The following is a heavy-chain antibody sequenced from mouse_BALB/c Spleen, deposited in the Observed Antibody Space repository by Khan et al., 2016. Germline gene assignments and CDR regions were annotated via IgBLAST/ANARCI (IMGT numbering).Heavy chain of an antibody. CDR1: GFNIKDTY. J-gene: IGHJ3*01. CDR3: VRRFYDVYYGFAY. D-gene: IGHD2-3*01. CDR2: IDPANGNT. V-gene: IGHV14-3*02. Sequence: VQLQQSGAEFVKPGASVKLSCTASGFNIKDTYIHWVKQSPEQGLAWIGGIDPANGNTKFDPKFQGKATITTDTSSNTAYLQLSSLTSEDTAVYYCVRRFYDVYYGFAYWGQGTLVTVSA.